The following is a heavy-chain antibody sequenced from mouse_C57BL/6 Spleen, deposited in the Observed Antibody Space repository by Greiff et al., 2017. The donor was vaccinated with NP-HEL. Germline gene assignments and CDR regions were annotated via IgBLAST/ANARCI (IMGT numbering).Heavy chain of an antibody. Sequence: EVKLVESGGDLVKPGGSLKLSCAASGFTFSSYGMSWVRQTPDKRLEWVATISSGGSYTYYPDSLKGRFTLSRDNAKNTLYLQMSSLKSEDTSMYYCERHGAGGFDFWGTGTTVTVSS. V-gene: IGHV5-6*01. CDR3: ERHGAGGFDF. D-gene: IGHD3-3*01. CDR2: ISSGGSYT. J-gene: IGHJ1*03. CDR1: GFTFSSYG.